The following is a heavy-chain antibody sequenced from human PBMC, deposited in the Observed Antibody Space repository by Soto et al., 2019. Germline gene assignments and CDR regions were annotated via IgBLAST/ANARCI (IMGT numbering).Heavy chain of an antibody. Sequence: SETLSLTCAVYGGSFSGYYWSWIRQPPGKGLEWIGEINHSGSTNYNPSLKSRVTISVDTSKNQFSLKLSSVTAADTAVYYCARGGILRGIAAAGTLNYFDYWGQGTLVTVSS. D-gene: IGHD6-13*01. J-gene: IGHJ4*02. CDR1: GGSFSGYY. CDR3: ARGGILRGIAAAGTLNYFDY. V-gene: IGHV4-34*01. CDR2: INHSGST.